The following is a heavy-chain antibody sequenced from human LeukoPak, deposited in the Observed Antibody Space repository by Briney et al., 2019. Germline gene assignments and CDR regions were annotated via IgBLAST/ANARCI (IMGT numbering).Heavy chain of an antibody. CDR3: ARDLAARHFDY. CDR2: IWYDGSKK. CDR1: GFTFSSYG. Sequence: TGGSLRLSCEASGFTFSSYGMHWVRQAPGKGLEWVAVIWYDGSKKYYGDSVKGRFTISRDNSKNTLYLQMNSLRGEDTAIYYCARDLAARHFDYWGQGTLVTVSP. D-gene: IGHD6-6*01. V-gene: IGHV3-33*01. J-gene: IGHJ4*02.